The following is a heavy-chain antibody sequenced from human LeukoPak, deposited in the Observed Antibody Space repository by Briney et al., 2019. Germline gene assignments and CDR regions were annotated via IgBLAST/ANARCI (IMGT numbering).Heavy chain of an antibody. CDR3: ANTGPPWVTIFGAVDAFDI. D-gene: IGHD3-3*01. V-gene: IGHV3-30-3*01. CDR2: ISYDGSNK. CDR1: GFTFSSYA. J-gene: IGHJ3*02. Sequence: PGRSLRLSCAASGFTFSSYAMHWVRQAPGKGLEWVAVISYDGSNKYYADSVKGRFTISRDNSKNTLYLQMNSLRAEDTAVYYCANTGPPWVTIFGAVDAFDIWGQGAMVTVSS.